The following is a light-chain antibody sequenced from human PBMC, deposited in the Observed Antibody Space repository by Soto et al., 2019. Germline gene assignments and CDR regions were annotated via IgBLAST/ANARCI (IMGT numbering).Light chain of an antibody. V-gene: IGKV3-20*01. J-gene: IGKJ2*01. Sequence: EVVLTQSPGTLSLSPGERATLSCRASQSLDSTSLAWYQQKPGQSPRLVIYGASRRATGIPDRFSDSGSGTEFILTIDRLEPEDFGVYYCQLSGTSPPYIFGAGTRLDIK. CDR1: QSLDSTS. CDR2: GAS. CDR3: QLSGTSPPYI.